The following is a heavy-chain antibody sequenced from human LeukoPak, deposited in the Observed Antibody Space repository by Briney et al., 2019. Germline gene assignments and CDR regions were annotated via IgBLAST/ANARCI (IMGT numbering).Heavy chain of an antibody. V-gene: IGHV4-4*02. CDR3: ARNAGYSDLNY. CDR1: GDSFSSNNY. D-gene: IGHD3-22*01. J-gene: IGHJ4*02. Sequence: SETLSLTCTVSGDSFSSNNYWTWVRQPPGKGLEWIGEIYRSGATNYNPSLRSRVTVSLDKSKNQFSLRLNSVTAADTAVHYCARNAGYSDLNYWGQGVLVTVSS. CDR2: IYRSGAT.